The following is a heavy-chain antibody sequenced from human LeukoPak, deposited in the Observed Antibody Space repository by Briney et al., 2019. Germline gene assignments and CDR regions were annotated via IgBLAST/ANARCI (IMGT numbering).Heavy chain of an antibody. Sequence: GGSQRLSCAASGFTFSSYAMHWVRQAPGKGLEYVSAISSNGGSTYYANSVKGRFTISRDNSKNTLYLQMGSLRAEDMAVYYCARDILYDSSGYYLDYWGQGTLVTVSS. J-gene: IGHJ4*02. CDR2: ISSNGGST. V-gene: IGHV3-64*01. CDR3: ARDILYDSSGYYLDY. D-gene: IGHD3-22*01. CDR1: GFTFSSYA.